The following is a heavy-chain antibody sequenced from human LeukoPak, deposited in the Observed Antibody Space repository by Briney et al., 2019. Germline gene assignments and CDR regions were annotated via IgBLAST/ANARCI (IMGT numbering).Heavy chain of an antibody. J-gene: IGHJ4*02. D-gene: IGHD6-13*01. V-gene: IGHV3-21*01. CDR3: ARFIAAPYYFDY. CDR1: GFTFSSYS. Sequence: GGSLRLSCAASGFTFSSYSMIWVRQAPGKGLEWVSFISSSRSYIYYADSVKGRFTISRDNAKNSLYLQMNSLRAEDTAVYYCARFIAAPYYFDYWGRGTLVTVSS. CDR2: ISSSRSYI.